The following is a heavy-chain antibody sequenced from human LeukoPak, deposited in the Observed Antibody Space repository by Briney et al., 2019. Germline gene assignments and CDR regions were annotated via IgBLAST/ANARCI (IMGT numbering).Heavy chain of an antibody. CDR1: GGTFSSYA. V-gene: IGHV1-69*05. CDR3: ARSGGAGYYTDFDY. J-gene: IGHJ4*02. D-gene: IGHD3/OR15-3a*01. Sequence: SVKVSCKASGGTFSSYAISWVRQAPGQGLEWMGGIIPIFGTANYAQKFQGRVTITTDESTSTAYMELSSLRSEDTAVYYCARSGGAGYYTDFDYWGQGTLVIVSS. CDR2: IIPIFGTA.